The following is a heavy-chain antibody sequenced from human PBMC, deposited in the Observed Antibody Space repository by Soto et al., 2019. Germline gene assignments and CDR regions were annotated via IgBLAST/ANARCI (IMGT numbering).Heavy chain of an antibody. CDR2: IYASGST. CDR1: GDSISGYY. D-gene: IGHD6-19*01. J-gene: IGHJ4*02. CDR3: ARSGYSSGWYTAFDS. Sequence: PSETLSLTCTVSGDSISGYYWNWIRQPAGKGLEWIRRIYASGSTISNPSLRSRVALSVDTSKNQFSLNLNSVTAADTAMYYCARSGYSSGWYTAFDSWSQGTLVTVSS. V-gene: IGHV4-4*07.